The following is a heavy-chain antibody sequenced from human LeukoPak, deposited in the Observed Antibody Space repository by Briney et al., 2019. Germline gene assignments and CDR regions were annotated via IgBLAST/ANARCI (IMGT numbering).Heavy chain of an antibody. CDR3: AREEWELHSDAFDI. V-gene: IGHV3-23*01. Sequence: GGSLRLSCAASGFTFSRYAMSWVRQAPGKGLEWVSGISVSGGSTYYADSVKGRFTISRDNSKNTVYLQMNSLRAEDTAVYYCAREEWELHSDAFDIWGQGTMVTVSS. J-gene: IGHJ3*02. CDR1: GFTFSRYA. D-gene: IGHD1-26*01. CDR2: ISVSGGST.